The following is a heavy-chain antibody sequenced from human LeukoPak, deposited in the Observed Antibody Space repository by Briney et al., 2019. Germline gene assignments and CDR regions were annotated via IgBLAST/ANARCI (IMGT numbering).Heavy chain of an antibody. J-gene: IGHJ4*02. D-gene: IGHD6-6*01. CDR2: ISAYNGNT. CDR1: GYTFTSYG. V-gene: IGHV1-18*01. Sequence: ASVKVSCKASGYTFTSYGISWVRQAPGQGLEWMGWISAYNGNTNYAQKLQGRVTMTEDTSTDTAYMELSSLRSEDTAVYYCATYSSSSPEEYYFDYWGQGTLVTVSS. CDR3: ATYSSSSPEEYYFDY.